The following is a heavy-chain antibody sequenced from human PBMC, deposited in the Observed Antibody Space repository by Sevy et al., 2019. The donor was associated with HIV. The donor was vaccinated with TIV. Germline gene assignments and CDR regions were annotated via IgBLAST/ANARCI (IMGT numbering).Heavy chain of an antibody. CDR2: ISGSGVST. V-gene: IGHV3-23*01. D-gene: IGHD6-25*01. CDR1: GFTFSSYD. CDR3: AKSMGGFDAFDI. Sequence: GGSLRLSCAASGFTFSSYDMXXXRQAPGKGLEWVSVISGSGVSTYYADSVKGRFTISRDNSKNTLYLQLNSLRAEDTAVYYCAKSMGGFDAFDIWGQRTMVTVSS. J-gene: IGHJ3*02.